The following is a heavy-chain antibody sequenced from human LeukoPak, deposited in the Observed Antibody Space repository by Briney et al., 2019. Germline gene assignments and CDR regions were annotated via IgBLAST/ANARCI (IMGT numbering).Heavy chain of an antibody. V-gene: IGHV3-21*04. J-gene: IGHJ3*01. D-gene: IGHD4-17*01. CDR2: ISSSSSYI. Sequence: ETLSLTCAVYGGSFSGFSWTWVRQAPGKGLEWVSSISSSSSYIYYADSVKGRFTISRDNSKNTLYLQMNGLRADDTAVYYCAKDPNGDFIGAFDFWGQGTMVTVSS. CDR3: AKDPNGDFIGAFDF. CDR1: GGSFSGFS.